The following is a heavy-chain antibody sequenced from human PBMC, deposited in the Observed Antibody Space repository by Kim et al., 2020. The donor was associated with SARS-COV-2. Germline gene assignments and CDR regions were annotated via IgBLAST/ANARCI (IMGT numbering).Heavy chain of an antibody. J-gene: IGHJ5*02. CDR3: GVKCSSITCNSPGFDP. V-gene: IGHV3-23*01. CDR1: GFTFKNYP. CDR2: ISGSGGDT. D-gene: IGHD2-2*01. Sequence: GGSLRLSCAASGFTFKNYPMSWVRQAPGKGLEWVSGISGSGGDTYYADSVKGRFTISRDNSKNTLYLQMISLRAEDTAVYYCGVKCSSITCNSPGFDPWGQGTLVTVSS.